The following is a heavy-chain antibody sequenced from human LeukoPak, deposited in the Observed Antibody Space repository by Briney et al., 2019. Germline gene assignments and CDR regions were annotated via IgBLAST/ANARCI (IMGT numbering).Heavy chain of an antibody. Sequence: GGSLRLSCAASGFTFSSYAMSWVRQAPGKGLEWVSGISDSGASTYYPDSVKGRFTISRDNSKNTLYLQMNSLRADDTAVYYCAKDACSSTSCFFDYWGQGTLVTVSS. CDR1: GFTFSSYA. D-gene: IGHD2-2*01. CDR2: ISDSGAST. J-gene: IGHJ4*02. V-gene: IGHV3-23*01. CDR3: AKDACSSTSCFFDY.